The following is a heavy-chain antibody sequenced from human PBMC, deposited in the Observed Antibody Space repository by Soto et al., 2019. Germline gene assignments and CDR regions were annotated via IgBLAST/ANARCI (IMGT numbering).Heavy chain of an antibody. J-gene: IGHJ5*02. Sequence: SETLSLTCTVSGGSISSGDYYWSWIRQPPGKGLEWIGYIYYSGSTYYNPSLKSRVTISVDTSKNQFSLKLSSVTAADTAVYYCAREKGFRHPQYPTYNWFDPWGQGTLVTVSS. CDR1: GGSISSGDYY. CDR3: AREKGFRHPQYPTYNWFDP. D-gene: IGHD2-2*01. CDR2: IYYSGST. V-gene: IGHV4-30-4*01.